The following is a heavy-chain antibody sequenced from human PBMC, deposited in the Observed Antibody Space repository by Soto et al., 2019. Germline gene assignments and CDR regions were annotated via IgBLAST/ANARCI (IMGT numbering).Heavy chain of an antibody. CDR3: AREVYDFWSGYYTPPYYYYYMDV. D-gene: IGHD3-3*01. V-gene: IGHV3-74*01. J-gene: IGHJ6*03. Sequence: GGSLRLSCAASGFTFSSYWMHWVRQAPGKGLVWVSRINSDGSSTSYADSVKGRFTISRDNAKNTLYLQMNSLRAEDTAVYYCAREVYDFWSGYYTPPYYYYYMDVWGKGTTVTVSS. CDR1: GFTFSSYW. CDR2: INSDGSST.